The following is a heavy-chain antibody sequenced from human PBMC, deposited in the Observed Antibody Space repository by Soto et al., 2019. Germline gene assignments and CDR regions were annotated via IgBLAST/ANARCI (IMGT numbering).Heavy chain of an antibody. D-gene: IGHD5-12*01. Sequence: SVKVSCKASGGTFSSYAISWVRQAPGQGLGWMGGIIPIFGTANYAQKFQGRVTITADKSTSTAYMELSSLRSEDTAVYYCARDRAVATSDYYYGMDVWGQGTTVTVSS. CDR1: GGTFSSYA. J-gene: IGHJ6*02. V-gene: IGHV1-69*06. CDR2: IIPIFGTA. CDR3: ARDRAVATSDYYYGMDV.